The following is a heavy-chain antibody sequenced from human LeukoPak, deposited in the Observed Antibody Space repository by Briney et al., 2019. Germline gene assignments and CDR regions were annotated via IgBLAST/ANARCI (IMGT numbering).Heavy chain of an antibody. J-gene: IGHJ4*02. V-gene: IGHV4-39*07. CDR1: GGSISSSSYY. Sequence: KPSETLSLTCTVSGGSISSSSYYWGWIRQPPGKGLEWIGSIYYSGSTYYNPSLKSRVTISVDTSKNQFSLKLNSVTAADTAVYYCARGKQWLVSYFDCWGQGTLVTVSS. CDR3: ARGKQWLVSYFDC. D-gene: IGHD6-19*01. CDR2: IYYSGST.